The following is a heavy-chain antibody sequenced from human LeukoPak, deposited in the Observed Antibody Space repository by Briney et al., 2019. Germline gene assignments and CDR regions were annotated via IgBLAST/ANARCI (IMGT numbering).Heavy chain of an antibody. V-gene: IGHV4-61*01. CDR2: ISYSGST. CDR1: GGSVSSGTYY. Sequence: SETLSLTCTVSGGSVSSGTYYWSWIRQPPGKGLEWIGFISYSGSTNFNPSLKGRVTILVDTSKKQFSLKLSSVTAADTAVYYCARAPSGVYYDAWGQGTLVTVSS. J-gene: IGHJ5*02. D-gene: IGHD1-26*01. CDR3: ARAPSGVYYDA.